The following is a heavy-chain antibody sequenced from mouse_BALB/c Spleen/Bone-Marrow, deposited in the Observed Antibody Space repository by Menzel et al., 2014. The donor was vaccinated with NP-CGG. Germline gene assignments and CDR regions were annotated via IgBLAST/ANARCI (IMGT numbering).Heavy chain of an antibody. Sequence: LKQSGSELVRPGTSVKLSCKASGYTFTSYWMHWVKQRPGQGLEWIGNIYPFSGSSNYDEKSKSKATLTVDTSSSTAYMQLISLTSEDSAVYYCTRSPITTVVAETMDCWGQGTSVTVSS. CDR3: TRSPITTVVAETMDC. CDR1: GYTFTSYW. V-gene: IGHV1S22*01. J-gene: IGHJ4*01. CDR2: IYPFSGSS. D-gene: IGHD1-1*01.